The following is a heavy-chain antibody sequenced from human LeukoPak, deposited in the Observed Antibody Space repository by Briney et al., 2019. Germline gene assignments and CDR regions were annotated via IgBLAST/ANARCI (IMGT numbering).Heavy chain of an antibody. CDR1: GYTFTGYY. V-gene: IGHV1-2*02. CDR2: INPNSGGT. D-gene: IGHD6-13*01. CDR3: ARELRAAGPPSQYYYYYYGMDV. J-gene: IGHJ6*02. Sequence: ASVNVSCKAAGYTFTGYYMHWVRQAPGQGLEWMGWINPNSGGTNYAQKFQGRVTMTRDTSISTAYMELSRLRSDDTAVYYCARELRAAGPPSQYYYYYYGMDVWGQGTTVTVSS.